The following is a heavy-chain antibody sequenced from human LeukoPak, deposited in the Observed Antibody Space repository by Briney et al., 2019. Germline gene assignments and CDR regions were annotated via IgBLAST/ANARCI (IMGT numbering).Heavy chain of an antibody. Sequence: SETLSLTCTVSGGSISSSSYYWGWIRQPPGKGLEWIGSIYYSGSTYYTPSLKSRVTISVDTSKNQFSLKLSSVTAADTAVYYCARLRWEWLSRGGIDYWGQGTLVTVSS. CDR3: ARLRWEWLSRGGIDY. J-gene: IGHJ4*02. CDR2: IYYSGST. CDR1: GGSISSSSYY. D-gene: IGHD3-3*01. V-gene: IGHV4-39*01.